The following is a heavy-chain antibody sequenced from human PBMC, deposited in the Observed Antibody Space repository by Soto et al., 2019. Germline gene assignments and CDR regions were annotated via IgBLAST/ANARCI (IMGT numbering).Heavy chain of an antibody. J-gene: IGHJ5*02. CDR1: GFTFGTDW. CDR2: IMQDGSEK. Sequence: PGGSLRLSCTASGFTFGTDWMSWVRQAPGKGLEWVANIMQDGSEKQYVDSVEGRFTISRDNAKRSLYLQMNGLRAEDTAVYYCARGHSAPYHWGQGTLVTVSS. V-gene: IGHV3-7*01. CDR3: ARGHSAPYH.